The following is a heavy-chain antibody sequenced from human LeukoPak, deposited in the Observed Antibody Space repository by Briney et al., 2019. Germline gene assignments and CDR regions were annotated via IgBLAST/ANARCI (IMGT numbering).Heavy chain of an antibody. D-gene: IGHD6-13*01. CDR2: ISTSGETI. Sequence: PGGSLRLSCAASGFIFDNYNMNWVRQAPGKGLEWISYISTSGETIYYADSVKGRFTLSRDNAKNSLSLQMDSLRAEDTAVYYCAKGPYGYQSGPPGRGQQHFDYWGQGTLVTVSS. J-gene: IGHJ4*02. V-gene: IGHV3-48*04. CDR1: GFIFDNYN. CDR3: AKGPYGYQSGPPGRGQQHFDY.